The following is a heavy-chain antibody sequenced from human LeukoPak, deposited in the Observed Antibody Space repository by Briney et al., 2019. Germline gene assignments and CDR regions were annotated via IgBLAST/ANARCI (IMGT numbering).Heavy chain of an antibody. CDR2: IRYDGSNK. Sequence: TGGSLRLSCAASGFTFSSYGMHWVRQAPGKGLEWVAFIRYDGSNKYYADSVKGRFTISGDNSKDTLYLQMNSLRAEDTAVYYCAKGAPTYYYDSSGYYSFDYWGQGTLVTVSS. CDR1: GFTFSSYG. V-gene: IGHV3-30*02. J-gene: IGHJ4*02. D-gene: IGHD3-22*01. CDR3: AKGAPTYYYDSSGYYSFDY.